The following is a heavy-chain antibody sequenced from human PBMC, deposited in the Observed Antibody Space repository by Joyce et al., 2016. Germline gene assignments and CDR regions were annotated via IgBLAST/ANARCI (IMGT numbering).Heavy chain of an antibody. CDR3: AKSYGSPWFHY. V-gene: IGHV3-48*01. CDR1: GFTFSDYS. CDR2: ISATSDVI. D-gene: IGHD6-19*01. Sequence: EVQLVESGGGLAQPGESLRISCAASGFTFSDYSMTWFRQTPGQGLEWLAFISATSDVIYYADSVKGRFTISRDNVKNSLYLQMDSLRAEDSGLYYGAKSYGSPWFHYWGQGTLVTVSS. J-gene: IGHJ4*02.